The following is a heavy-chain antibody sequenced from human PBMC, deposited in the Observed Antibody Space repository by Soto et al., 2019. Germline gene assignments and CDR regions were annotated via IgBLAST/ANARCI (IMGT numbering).Heavy chain of an antibody. CDR1: GYAFIHYA. Sequence: QVQLVQSGAEVKKPGASVKVSCKTSGYAFIHYAINWLRQAPGQGLEHMGWVNGNNGNTKYSQNFQGRVIITRDTSATTVYIELSSLTSEDTAVYYCAREVGYGDFVDWGQGTLVTVSS. V-gene: IGHV1-3*01. CDR2: VNGNNGNT. D-gene: IGHD4-17*01. J-gene: IGHJ4*02. CDR3: AREVGYGDFVD.